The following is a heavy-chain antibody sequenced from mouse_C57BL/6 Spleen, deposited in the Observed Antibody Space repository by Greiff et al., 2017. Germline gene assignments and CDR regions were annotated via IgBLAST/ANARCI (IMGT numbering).Heavy chain of an antibody. J-gene: IGHJ1*03. D-gene: IGHD1-1*01. CDR2: IRNKANNHAT. CDR1: GFTFSDAW. V-gene: IGHV6-6*01. CDR3: TSDTTVVAPYWYFDV. Sequence: EVKLQESGGGLVQPGGSMKLSCAASGFTFSDAWMDWVRQSPEKGLEWVAEIRNKANNHATNYAESVKGRFTISRDESKRSVYLQMNSLRAEDTGIYYCTSDTTVVAPYWYFDVWGTGTTVTVSS.